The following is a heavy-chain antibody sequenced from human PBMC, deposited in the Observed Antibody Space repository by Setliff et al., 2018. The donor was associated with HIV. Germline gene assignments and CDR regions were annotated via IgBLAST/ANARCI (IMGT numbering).Heavy chain of an antibody. V-gene: IGHV1-46*03. Sequence: ASVKVSCKASGYTFTSYYMHWVRQAPGQGLEWMGIINPSGGSTSYAQKFQGRVTMTRNTSISTAYMELSSLRSDDTAVYYCASSWYRIRYYGMDFWGQGTTVTVSS. D-gene: IGHD6-13*01. CDR3: ASSWYRIRYYGMDF. CDR1: GYTFTSYY. CDR2: INPSGGST. J-gene: IGHJ6*02.